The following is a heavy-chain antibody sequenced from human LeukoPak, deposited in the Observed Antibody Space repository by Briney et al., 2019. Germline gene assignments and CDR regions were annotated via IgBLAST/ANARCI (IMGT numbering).Heavy chain of an antibody. V-gene: IGHV3-33*06. CDR1: GFTISHYD. D-gene: IGHD4-11*01. J-gene: IGHJ4*02. CDR3: AKDAQIGFDYSSSLDH. CDR2: IRSDATNK. Sequence: PAKSLRLSCEASGFTISHYDMNWVRQAPGKGLEWVAVIRSDATNKYYADSVKRRFTISRDNFKNSLSLQMNSLRVENTAVYYCAKDAQIGFDYSSSLDHWGRGSVVMVS.